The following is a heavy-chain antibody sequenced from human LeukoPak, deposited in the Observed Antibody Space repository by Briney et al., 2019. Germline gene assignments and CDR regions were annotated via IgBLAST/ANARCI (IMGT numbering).Heavy chain of an antibody. V-gene: IGHV4-39*07. CDR2: LYFTGST. CDR1: GGSISSSSYY. J-gene: IGHJ5*02. D-gene: IGHD3-22*01. Sequence: SETLSLTCTVSGGSISSSSYYWGWIRQPPGKGLEWIGSLYFTGSTYYNPSLKSRVTISVDTSKNQFSLKLSSVTAADTAVYYCAREGTYYYDSSGSYNWFDPWGQGTLVTVSS. CDR3: AREGTYYYDSSGSYNWFDP.